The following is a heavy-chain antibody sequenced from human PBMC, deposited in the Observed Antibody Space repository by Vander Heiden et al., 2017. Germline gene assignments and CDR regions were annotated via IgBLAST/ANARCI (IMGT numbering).Heavy chain of an antibody. D-gene: IGHD2-2*01. Sequence: CQASADTFTRLGFSLVRQAPGQVLEWMGWISVYNGKTKYAEKLQGRLTMTTDTSTSTVYMELRSLRYDDTAMYYCARDGIIVAPGAPLDYWGQGTLVTVSS. J-gene: IGHJ4*02. V-gene: IGHV1-18*01. CDR2: ISVYNGKT. CDR1: ADTFTRLG. CDR3: ARDGIIVAPGAPLDY.